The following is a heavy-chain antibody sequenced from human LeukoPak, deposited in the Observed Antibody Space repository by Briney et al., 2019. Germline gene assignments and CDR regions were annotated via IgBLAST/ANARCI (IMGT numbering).Heavy chain of an antibody. J-gene: IGHJ6*02. CDR1: GFTFSGSA. CDR3: ATGLSFITGTTGNYYYYGMDV. D-gene: IGHD1-20*01. CDR2: IRSKANSYAT. Sequence: GGSLRLSCAASGFTFSGSAMHWVRQASGKGLEWVGRIRSKANSYATAYAASVKGRFTISRDDSKNTAYLQMNSLKTEDTAVYYCATGLSFITGTTGNYYYYGMDVWGQGTTVTVSS. V-gene: IGHV3-73*01.